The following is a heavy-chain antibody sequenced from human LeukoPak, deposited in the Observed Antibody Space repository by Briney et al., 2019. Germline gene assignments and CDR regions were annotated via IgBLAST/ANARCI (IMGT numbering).Heavy chain of an antibody. D-gene: IGHD4-17*01. CDR3: ANQGIYGDYAFDY. CDR2: ISGSGGST. V-gene: IGHV3-23*01. J-gene: IGHJ4*02. CDR1: GFTFSSYG. Sequence: GGSLRLSCAASGFTFSSYGMSWVRQAPGEGLEWVSGISGSGGSTYYADSVKGRFTISRDNSKNTLYLQMNSLRAEDTAVYYCANQGIYGDYAFDYWGQGTLVTVSS.